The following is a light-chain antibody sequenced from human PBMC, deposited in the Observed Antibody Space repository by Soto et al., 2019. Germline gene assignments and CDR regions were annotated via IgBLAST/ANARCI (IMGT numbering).Light chain of an antibody. V-gene: IGKV1-5*03. CDR2: KAS. CDR3: QQYNSYST. CDR1: QSISSW. Sequence: DIQLTQSPSTLSASVGDRFTIPCRASQSISSWLAWYQQKPGKAPKLLIYKASSLESGVPSRFSGSGSGTEFTLTISSLQPDDFATYYCQQYNSYSTFGQGTKVDIK. J-gene: IGKJ1*01.